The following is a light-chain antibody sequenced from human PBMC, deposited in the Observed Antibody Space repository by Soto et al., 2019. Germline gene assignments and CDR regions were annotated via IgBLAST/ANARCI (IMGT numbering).Light chain of an antibody. CDR2: WAS. Sequence: DIVMTQSPDSLAVSLGERATIYCKSSQSVLYSSNNHNYLAWYQQKAGQPPKLLIYWASTRQSGVPDRFSGSGSGTDFTLTISSLQAEDVAVYYCRQYYTTPFTFGPGTKVDIK. CDR3: RQYYTTPFT. CDR1: QSVLYSSNNHNY. J-gene: IGKJ3*01. V-gene: IGKV4-1*01.